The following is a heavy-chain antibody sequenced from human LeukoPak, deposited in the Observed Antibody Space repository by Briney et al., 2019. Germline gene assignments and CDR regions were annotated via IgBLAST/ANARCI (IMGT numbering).Heavy chain of an antibody. CDR2: IYSGGST. Sequence: PGGSLRLSCAASGFTVSSNYMSWVRQAPGKGLEWVSVIYSGGSTYYADSVKGRFTISRDNSKNTLYLQMNSLRAEDTAVYYCTTVVSPGYSSGWYGGEADHWGQGTLVTVSS. J-gene: IGHJ4*02. CDR1: GFTVSSNY. V-gene: IGHV3-53*01. D-gene: IGHD6-19*01. CDR3: TTVVSPGYSSGWYGGEADH.